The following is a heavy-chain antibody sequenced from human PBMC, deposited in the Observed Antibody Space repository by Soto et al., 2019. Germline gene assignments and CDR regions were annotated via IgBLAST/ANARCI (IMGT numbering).Heavy chain of an antibody. V-gene: IGHV1-8*01. J-gene: IGHJ6*03. CDR2: MNPNSGNT. CDR3: ARAGFYDILTGNYYYYYYMDV. Sequence: ALVKVSCKASGYTFTSYDINWVRQATGQGLEWMGWMNPNSGNTGYAQKFQGRVTMTRNTSISTAYMELSSLRSEDTAVYYCARAGFYDILTGNYYYYYYMDVWGKGTTVTVSS. CDR1: GYTFTSYD. D-gene: IGHD3-9*01.